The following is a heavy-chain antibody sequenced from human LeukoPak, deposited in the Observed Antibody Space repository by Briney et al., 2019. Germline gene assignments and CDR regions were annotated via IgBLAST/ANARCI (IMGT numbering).Heavy chain of an antibody. J-gene: IGHJ6*03. CDR3: ARHIAKGGGWYDTTYYYYYMDV. CDR1: GYSISSGYY. CDR2: IYHSGST. D-gene: IGHD6-19*01. V-gene: IGHV4-38-2*01. Sequence: SEPLSLTCAVSGYSISSGYYWGWIRQPPGKGLEWIGSIYHSGSTYYNPSLKSRVTISVDTSKNQFSLKLSSVTAADTAVYYCARHIAKGGGWYDTTYYYYYMDVWGKGTTVTVSS.